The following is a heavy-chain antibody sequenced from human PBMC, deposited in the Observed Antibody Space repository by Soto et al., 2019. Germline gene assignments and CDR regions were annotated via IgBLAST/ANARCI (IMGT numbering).Heavy chain of an antibody. Sequence: TLSLTCTVSGGSISSGGYYWSWIRQHPGKGLEWIGYIYYSGSTYYNPSLKSRVTISVDTSKNQFSLKLSSATAADTAVYYCARSGCSGGSCYLVDYWGQGTLVTVSS. CDR3: ARSGCSGGSCYLVDY. J-gene: IGHJ4*02. V-gene: IGHV4-31*03. CDR2: IYYSGST. CDR1: GGSISSGGYY. D-gene: IGHD2-15*01.